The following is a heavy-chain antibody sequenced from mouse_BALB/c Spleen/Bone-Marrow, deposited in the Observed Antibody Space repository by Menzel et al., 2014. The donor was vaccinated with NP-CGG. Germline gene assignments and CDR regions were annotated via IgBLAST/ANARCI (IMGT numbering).Heavy chain of an antibody. Sequence: DVMLVESGGGLVQPGGXLKLSCAASGFDFSRYWMSWVRQAPGKGLEWIGEINPESSTINYTPSLKDKFIISRDNAKNTLFLQMTKVRSEDTAXXXXXXXXXXGNLFVWGXXTTVTVSS. V-gene: IGHV4-1*02. D-gene: IGHD1-1*01. CDR1: GFDFSRYW. CDR3: XXXXXXGNLFV. CDR2: INPESSTI. J-gene: IGHJ1*01.